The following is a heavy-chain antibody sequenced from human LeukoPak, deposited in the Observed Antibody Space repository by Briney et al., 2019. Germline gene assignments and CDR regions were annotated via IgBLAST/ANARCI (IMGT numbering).Heavy chain of an antibody. CDR2: ISSSSSTI. Sequence: AGGSLRPSCAASEFTSVSYRMNWFRKTPGKGLEWVSYISSSSSTIYYADSVKGRFTISRDNAKNSLSLQMNSLRAEDTAVYYCAREGYSPYWGQGTLVTVSS. CDR1: EFTSVSYR. CDR3: AREGYSPY. J-gene: IGHJ4*02. D-gene: IGHD6-13*01. V-gene: IGHV3-48*01.